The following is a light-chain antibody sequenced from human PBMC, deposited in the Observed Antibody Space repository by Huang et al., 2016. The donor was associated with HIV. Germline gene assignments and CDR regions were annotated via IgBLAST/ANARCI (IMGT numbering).Light chain of an antibody. Sequence: EILMTQSPATLSVSPGERATLSCRASQSVNSNLAWYQQKRGQPPRLLIYGVSSRASGIPDRFSGSGSGTEFTLTISSLLSEDFAVYYCQQYNSWPPWAFGQGTTVEI. CDR1: QSVNSN. V-gene: IGKV3-15*01. CDR3: QQYNSWPPWA. CDR2: GVS. J-gene: IGKJ1*01.